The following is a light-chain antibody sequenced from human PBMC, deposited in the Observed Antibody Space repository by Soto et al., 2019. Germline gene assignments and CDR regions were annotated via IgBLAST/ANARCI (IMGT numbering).Light chain of an antibody. CDR2: GAS. V-gene: IGKV3-20*01. J-gene: IGKJ1*01. CDR3: QQYGSSPPRT. CDR1: QSVSNDF. Sequence: ELVLTQSPGILSLSPGQRVTLSCRASQSVSNDFLAWYQQKPGQAPRLLIYGASTRATDVPDRFSGSGSGADFTLTISRLEPEDFAVYYCQQYGSSPPRTFGQGTKVDTK.